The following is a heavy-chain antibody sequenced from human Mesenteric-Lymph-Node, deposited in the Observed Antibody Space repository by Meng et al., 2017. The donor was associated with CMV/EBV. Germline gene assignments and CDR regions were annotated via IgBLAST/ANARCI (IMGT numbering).Heavy chain of an antibody. Sequence: GESLKISCEASGFTFSNYPMNWVRQAPGKGLEWVAYISSSSTTIYYADSVKGRFTISRDNAKSSLYLQMNSLRAEDTGVYYCARDPEFQWGQGSLVTVSS. CDR3: ARDPEFQ. D-gene: IGHD1-14*01. J-gene: IGHJ4*02. V-gene: IGHV3-48*04. CDR1: GFTFSNYP. CDR2: ISSSSTTI.